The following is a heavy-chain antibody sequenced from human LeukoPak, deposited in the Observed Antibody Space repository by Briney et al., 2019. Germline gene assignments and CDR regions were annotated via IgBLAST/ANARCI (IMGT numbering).Heavy chain of an antibody. V-gene: IGHV1-18*01. Sequence: ASVKVSYKASGYTFSRYGISWVRQAPGQGLEWMGWISAYNGNTNYAQKLQGRVTMTTDTSTSTAYMELRSLRSDDTAVYYCARSEGFSNPFDYWGHGTLVTVSS. CDR1: GYTFSRYG. CDR3: ARSEGFSNPFDY. D-gene: IGHD1-14*01. J-gene: IGHJ4*01. CDR2: ISAYNGNT.